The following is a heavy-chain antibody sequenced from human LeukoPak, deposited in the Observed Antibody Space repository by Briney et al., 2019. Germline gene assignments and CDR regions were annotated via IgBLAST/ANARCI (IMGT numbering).Heavy chain of an antibody. J-gene: IGHJ4*02. CDR2: INHSGST. CDR1: GFTFSDYY. D-gene: IGHD6-19*01. V-gene: IGHV4-34*01. Sequence: GSLRLSCAASGFTFSDYYMSWLRQPPGKGLEWIGEINHSGSTNYNPSLKSRVTISVDTSKNQFSLKLSSVTAADTAVYYCARRLREYGSGWYERGLYYFDYWGQGTLVTVSS. CDR3: ARRLREYGSGWYERGLYYFDY.